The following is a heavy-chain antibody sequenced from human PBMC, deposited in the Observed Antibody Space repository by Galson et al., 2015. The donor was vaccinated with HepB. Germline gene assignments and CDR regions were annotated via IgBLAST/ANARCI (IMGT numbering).Heavy chain of an antibody. D-gene: IGHD6-19*01. J-gene: IGHJ3*02. Sequence: SLRLSCAASGFTFSNYCMHWVRQAPGKGLQWVAFIWYEGSNKYSADSVKGRFTISRDNSKNARYLQMNSLRAEYTAVYYCAREDIAVAGYDACVIWGQGTMVTVSS. CDR1: GFTFSNYC. CDR3: AREDIAVAGYDACVI. CDR2: IWYEGSNK. V-gene: IGHV3-33*08.